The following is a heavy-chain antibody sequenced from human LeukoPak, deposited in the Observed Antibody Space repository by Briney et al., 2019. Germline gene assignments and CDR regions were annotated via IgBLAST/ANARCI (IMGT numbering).Heavy chain of an antibody. J-gene: IGHJ4*02. D-gene: IGHD5-18*01. CDR2: IRYDGSNK. CDR1: GFTFSSYG. Sequence: GGSLRLSCAASGFTFSSYGMHWVRQAPGKGLEWVAFIRYDGSNKYYADSVKGRFTISRDNSKNTLYLQMNSLRAEDTAVYYCAKDLDTAMAYDFDYWGQGTLVTVSS. V-gene: IGHV3-30*02. CDR3: AKDLDTAMAYDFDY.